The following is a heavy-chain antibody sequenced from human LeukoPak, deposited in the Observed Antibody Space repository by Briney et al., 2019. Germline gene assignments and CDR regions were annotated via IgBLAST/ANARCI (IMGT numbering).Heavy chain of an antibody. CDR1: GFTVSSNY. V-gene: IGHV3-53*01. Sequence: GGSLRLSCAASGFTVSSNYMSWVRQAPGKGLEWVSVIYSGGSTYYADSVKGRFTISRDNSKNTLYLQMNSLRAEDTAVYYCARAAPGSSSWYIPDYWGQGTLVTVSS. CDR3: ARAAPGSSSWYIPDY. CDR2: IYSGGST. D-gene: IGHD6-13*01. J-gene: IGHJ4*02.